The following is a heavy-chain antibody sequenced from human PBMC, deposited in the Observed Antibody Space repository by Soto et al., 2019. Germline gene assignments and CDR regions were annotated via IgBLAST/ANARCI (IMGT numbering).Heavy chain of an antibody. CDR1: GYTFASYA. J-gene: IGHJ4*02. Sequence: QVQLVQSGAEVKKPGASVKVSCKASGYTFASYALSWMRQAPGQGLEWMGWTSAYNGNTNYAQKLQGRVTMTTDTSTGTAYMELRSLRTDGTAVYYCARDPPPPDYWGQGTLVTVSS. V-gene: IGHV1-18*01. CDR3: ARDPPPPDY. CDR2: TSAYNGNT.